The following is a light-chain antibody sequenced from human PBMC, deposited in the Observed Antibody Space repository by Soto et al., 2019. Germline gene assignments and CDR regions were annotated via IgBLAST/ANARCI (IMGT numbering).Light chain of an antibody. CDR2: DAS. Sequence: EIVFTQSPATLSLSPGERATLSCRASQSVSSYLAWYQQKPGQAPRLLIYDASNRATGIPARFSGSGSGTDFTLTISSIETEDFAVYYCQQRSNWLLTVGGGTKGDIK. CDR3: QQRSNWLLT. CDR1: QSVSSY. V-gene: IGKV3-11*01. J-gene: IGKJ4*01.